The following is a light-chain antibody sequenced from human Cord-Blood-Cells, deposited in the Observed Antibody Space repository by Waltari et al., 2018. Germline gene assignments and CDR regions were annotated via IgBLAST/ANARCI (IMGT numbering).Light chain of an antibody. CDR1: TSYVGGYNP. J-gene: IGLJ2*01. CDR2: EGS. V-gene: IGLV2-23*03. Sequence: QSALTQPASVSGSPGQSTPISCPGPTSYVGGYNPLFCSQPHPGKAPQPMIYEGSKRPSGVSNRFSGSKSVNTASLTISGLQAEDEADYYCCSYAGSSTFHVVFGGGTKLTVL. CDR3: CSYAGSSTFHVV.